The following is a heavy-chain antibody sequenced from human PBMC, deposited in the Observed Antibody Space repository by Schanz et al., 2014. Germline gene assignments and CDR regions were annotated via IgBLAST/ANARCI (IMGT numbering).Heavy chain of an antibody. CDR2: LTGSGTTT. V-gene: IGHV3-23*04. CDR1: GFTFSTYW. J-gene: IGHJ4*02. Sequence: VQLVESGGGVVQPGRSLRLSCAASGFTFSTYWMHWVRQAPGKGLEWVSALTGSGTTTYYADSVKGRFTISRDNSKNTLDLQMNSLRAEDTAIYYCAKDLAAVGVFDYWGQGSLVTVSP. D-gene: IGHD6-13*01. CDR3: AKDLAAVGVFDY.